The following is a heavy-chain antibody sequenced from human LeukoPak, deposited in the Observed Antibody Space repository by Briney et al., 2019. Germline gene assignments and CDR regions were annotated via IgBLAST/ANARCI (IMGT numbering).Heavy chain of an antibody. CDR3: ARSYCGGDCSNGYYYYGMDV. CDR1: GYTFTSYD. V-gene: IGHV1-8*01. J-gene: IGHJ6*02. D-gene: IGHD2-21*02. Sequence: ASVKVSCKASGYTFTSYDINWVRQATGQGLEWMGWMNPNSGNTGYAQKFQGRVTMTRNTSISTAYMELSSLRFEDTAVYYCARSYCGGDCSNGYYYYGMDVWGQGTTVTVSS. CDR2: MNPNSGNT.